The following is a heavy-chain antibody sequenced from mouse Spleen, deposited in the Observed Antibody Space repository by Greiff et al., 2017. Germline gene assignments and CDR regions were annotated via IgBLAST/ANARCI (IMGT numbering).Heavy chain of an antibody. J-gene: IGHJ3*01. D-gene: IGHD1-2*01. CDR3: ARNHYYGYPPFAY. V-gene: IGHV1-18*01. Sequence: VQLQQSGPELVKPGASVKIPCKASGYTFTDYNMDWVKQSHGKSLEWIGDINPNNGGTIYNQKFKGKATLTVDKSSSTAYMELRSLTSEDTAVYYCARNHYYGYPPFAYWGQGTLVTVSA. CDR2: INPNNGGT. CDR1: GYTFTDYN.